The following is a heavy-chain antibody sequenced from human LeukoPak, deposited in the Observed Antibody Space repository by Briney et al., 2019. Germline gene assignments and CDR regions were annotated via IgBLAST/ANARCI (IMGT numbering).Heavy chain of an antibody. J-gene: IGHJ1*01. V-gene: IGHV3-23*01. Sequence: GGSLRLSCAASGFTFSSYAMSWVRQAPGKGLEWVSAISGSGVTTHYAGSVKGRFSISRDNSKNTLYLQMNSLRAEDTALHYCAKKVVVGATSPYSDFQDWGQGTLVTVSS. CDR2: ISGSGVTT. D-gene: IGHD1-26*01. CDR1: GFTFSSYA. CDR3: AKKVVVGATSPYSDFQD.